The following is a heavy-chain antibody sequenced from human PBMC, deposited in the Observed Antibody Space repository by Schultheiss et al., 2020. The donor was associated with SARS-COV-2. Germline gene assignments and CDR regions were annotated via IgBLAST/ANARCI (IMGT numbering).Heavy chain of an antibody. D-gene: IGHD3-16*01. CDR2: ISGSGGAT. Sequence: GESLKISCAASGFSFSSNAMTWVRQAPGKGLEWVSTISGSGGATYYADSVKGRFTISRDNSKNTLYLQMDILRVEDTAVYYCARGGMASPPALGYWGQGTLVTVSS. V-gene: IGHV3-23*01. J-gene: IGHJ4*02. CDR3: ARGGMASPPALGY. CDR1: GFSFSSNA.